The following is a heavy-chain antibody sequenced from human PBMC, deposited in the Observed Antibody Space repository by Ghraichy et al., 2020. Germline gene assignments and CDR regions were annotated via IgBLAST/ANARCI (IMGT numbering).Heavy chain of an antibody. D-gene: IGHD6-19*01. CDR2: TNQIGRS. Sequence: SETLSLTCAVYSGTLSGYFWTWIRQPPGKGLEWIGETNQIGRSNYNSSLKSRVTISVDTSKNQFSLRLNSVTAADTAVYFCARGRLSVAGGRNFQHWGQGTQVTVSS. V-gene: IGHV4-34*01. J-gene: IGHJ1*01. CDR1: SGTLSGYF. CDR3: ARGRLSVAGGRNFQH.